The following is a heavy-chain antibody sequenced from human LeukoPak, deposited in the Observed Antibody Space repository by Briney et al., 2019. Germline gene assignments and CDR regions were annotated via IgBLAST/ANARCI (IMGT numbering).Heavy chain of an antibody. D-gene: IGHD3-22*01. V-gene: IGHV3-11*01. CDR3: ARVQQDYYDSSGYWAPNDAFDI. J-gene: IGHJ3*02. CDR2: ISSSGSTI. CDR1: GFTFSDYY. Sequence: PGGSLRLSCAASGFTFSDYYMSWIRQAPGKGLEWVSYISSSGSTIYYADSVKGRFTISRDNAKNSLYLQMNSLRAEDTAVYYCARVQQDYYDSSGYWAPNDAFDIWGQGTMVTVSS.